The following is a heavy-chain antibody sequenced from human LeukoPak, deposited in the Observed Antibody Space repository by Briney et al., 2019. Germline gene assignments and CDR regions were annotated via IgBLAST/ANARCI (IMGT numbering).Heavy chain of an antibody. J-gene: IGHJ4*02. V-gene: IGHV3-48*01. CDR3: ARKGVGGELGGFDY. CDR2: ISSSSSSI. CDR1: GFTFSTYS. Sequence: GGSPRLSCEASGFTFSTYSMNWVRRAPGKGLEWVSYISSSSSSIYYADSVKGRFTISRDNAKNSLYLQMNSLRAEDTALYHCARKGVGGELGGFDYWGQGTLVTVSS. D-gene: IGHD3-16*01.